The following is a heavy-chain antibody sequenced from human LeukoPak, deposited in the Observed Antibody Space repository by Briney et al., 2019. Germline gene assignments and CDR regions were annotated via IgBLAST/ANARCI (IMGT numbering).Heavy chain of an antibody. D-gene: IGHD3-22*01. CDR3: AKAGGPVGYYYDTSGYPAIDY. CDR1: GFTFSRNA. J-gene: IGHJ4*02. V-gene: IGHV3-30*04. Sequence: GGSLRLSCAASGFTFSRNAMHWVRQAPGKGLEWVAVISYDGSNKYYADSVKGRSTISRHNSKNTVYLQMNSLRPEDTAVYYCAKAGGPVGYYYDTSGYPAIDYWGQGTLVTVSS. CDR2: ISYDGSNK.